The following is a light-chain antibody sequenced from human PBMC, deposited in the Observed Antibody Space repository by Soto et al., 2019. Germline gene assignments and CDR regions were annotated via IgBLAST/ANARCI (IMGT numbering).Light chain of an antibody. Sequence: QSVLTQPASVSGSPGQSITISCTGTSSGVSRYNYVSWYQQHPGKVPKLMIYEVSNRPSGVSNRFSGSKSGNTASLTISGLQAEDETDYFCSLYSSNGSLIFGPGTKVTVL. V-gene: IGLV2-14*01. CDR3: SLYSSNGSLI. CDR1: SSGVSRYNY. CDR2: EVS. J-gene: IGLJ1*01.